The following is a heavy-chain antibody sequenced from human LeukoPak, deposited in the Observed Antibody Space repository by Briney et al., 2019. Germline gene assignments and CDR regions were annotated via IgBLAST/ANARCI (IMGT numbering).Heavy chain of an antibody. CDR1: GGSFSDYY. Sequence: SESLSLTCAVYGGSFSDYYWSWIRQPPGKGLEWIGEIYHSGSTKYNPSLKSRVTMSVDTSKNQFSLKLSSVTAADTAVYYCARQGNTTSLFDCWGQGTLVTVSS. J-gene: IGHJ4*02. CDR2: IYHSGST. CDR3: ARQGNTTSLFDC. D-gene: IGHD1-14*01. V-gene: IGHV4-34*01.